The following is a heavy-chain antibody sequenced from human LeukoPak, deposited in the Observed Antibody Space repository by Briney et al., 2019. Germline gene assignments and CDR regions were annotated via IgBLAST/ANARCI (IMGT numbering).Heavy chain of an antibody. J-gene: IGHJ4*02. CDR2: INPSSGNT. CDR1: GYTFATYY. CDR3: AIMSRVDTGKSPFDD. Sequence: ASVKVSCKASGYTFATYYMHWVRQAPGQGLEWMGVINPSSGNTNYAQNFQGRVTTTRDTSTSTVYMELSSLRSEDTAMYYCAIMSRVDTGKSPFDDWGQGSLVTVSS. V-gene: IGHV1-46*01. D-gene: IGHD5-18*01.